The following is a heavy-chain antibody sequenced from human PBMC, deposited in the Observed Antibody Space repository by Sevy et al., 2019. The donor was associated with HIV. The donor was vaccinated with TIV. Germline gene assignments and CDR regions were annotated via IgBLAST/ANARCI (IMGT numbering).Heavy chain of an antibody. D-gene: IGHD5-18*01. Sequence: GGSLRLSCAASGFTVNSNYMTWVRQAPGKGLEGVSAIHSVDTTYHADSVKDRVTISRDNVKNTRYLHMSSLRAEDTAVDYCARGKSGYGYALNYWGQGTLVTVSS. CDR3: ARGKSGYGYALNY. J-gene: IGHJ4*02. V-gene: IGHV3-66*01. CDR1: GFTVNSNY. CDR2: IHSVDTT.